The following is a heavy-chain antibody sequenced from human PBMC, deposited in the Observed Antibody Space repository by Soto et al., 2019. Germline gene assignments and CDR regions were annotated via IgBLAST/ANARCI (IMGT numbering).Heavy chain of an antibody. CDR2: IYSGGST. V-gene: IGHV3-53*04. Sequence: EVQLVESGGGLVQPGGSLRLSCAASGFTVSSNYMSWVRQAPGKGLEWVSVIYSGGSTYYADSVKGRFTISRHNSKXXLYLQMNSLRAEDTAVYYCAAESGYDSYYYYGMDVWGQGTTVTVSS. CDR3: AAESGYDSYYYYGMDV. CDR1: GFTVSSNY. D-gene: IGHD5-12*01. J-gene: IGHJ6*02.